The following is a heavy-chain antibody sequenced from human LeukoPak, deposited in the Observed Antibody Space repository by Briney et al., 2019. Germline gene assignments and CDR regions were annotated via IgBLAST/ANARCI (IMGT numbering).Heavy chain of an antibody. CDR3: ARVDYYGSGSSPRPYFFDY. CDR2: IKQDGSEK. Sequence: GSLRLSCAASGFTFSSYWMSWVRQAPGKGLEWVANIKQDGSEKYYVDSVKGRFTISRDNAKNSLYLQMNSLRAEDTAVYYCARVDYYGSGSSPRPYFFDYWGQGTLVTVSS. D-gene: IGHD3-10*01. J-gene: IGHJ4*02. CDR1: GFTFSSYW. V-gene: IGHV3-7*01.